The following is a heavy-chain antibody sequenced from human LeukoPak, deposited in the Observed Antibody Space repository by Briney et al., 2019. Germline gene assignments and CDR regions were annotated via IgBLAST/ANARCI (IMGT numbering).Heavy chain of an antibody. CDR3: ARDGPTAAPFDY. CDR1: GYRFTSYD. CDR2: INPSGGST. D-gene: IGHD2-2*01. Sequence: GASVKVSCKASGYRFTSYDMHWLRQAHGQGLEWMGIINPSGGSTSYAQRFQGRVAMTRDTSTTTVYMEVNSLTSEDTAVYFCARDGPTAAPFDYWGQGTLVTVSS. V-gene: IGHV1-46*01. J-gene: IGHJ4*02.